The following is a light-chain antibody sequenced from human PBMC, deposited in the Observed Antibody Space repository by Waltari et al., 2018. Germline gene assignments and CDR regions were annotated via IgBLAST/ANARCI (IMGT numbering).Light chain of an antibody. V-gene: IGLV2-14*01. Sequence: QSALTQPASVSGSPGQSITISCSGTDSDVGAYDFVSWCQQHQGKAPHLIIYEVSNRPSGISNRFSASKSCNTASLTISWLQAEDDADYYCSSYTTSSAPGVFGTGTRVTVL. CDR1: DSDVGAYDF. J-gene: IGLJ1*01. CDR2: EVS. CDR3: SSYTTSSAPGV.